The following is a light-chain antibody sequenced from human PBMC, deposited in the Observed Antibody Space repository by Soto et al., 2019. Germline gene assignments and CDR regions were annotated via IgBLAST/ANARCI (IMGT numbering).Light chain of an antibody. CDR2: GNS. V-gene: IGLV1-40*01. CDR3: QSYDSSLSGV. CDR1: SSNIGAGYD. J-gene: IGLJ1*01. Sequence: QSVLTQPPSVSGAPGQSGSVSCTWRSSNIGAGYDVHWYQQFPGTAPKLLIYGNSNRPSGVPDRFSGSKSGTSASLAITGLQAEDEADYYCQSYDSSLSGVFGSGTKVTVL.